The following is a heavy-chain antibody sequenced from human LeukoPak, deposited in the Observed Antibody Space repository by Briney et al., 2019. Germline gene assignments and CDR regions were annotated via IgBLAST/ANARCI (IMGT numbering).Heavy chain of an antibody. V-gene: IGHV5-51*01. CDR3: ARLLRNIAAAVYYFDY. J-gene: IGHJ4*02. D-gene: IGHD6-13*01. CDR2: IYPGDSDT. Sequence: GESLKISCKGSGYSFTSYWIGWVRQMPGKGLEWMGIIYPGDSDTRYSPSFQGQVTISADKSLSTAYLQWSSLKASDTAMYYCARLLRNIAAAVYYFDYWGQGTLVTVSS. CDR1: GYSFTSYW.